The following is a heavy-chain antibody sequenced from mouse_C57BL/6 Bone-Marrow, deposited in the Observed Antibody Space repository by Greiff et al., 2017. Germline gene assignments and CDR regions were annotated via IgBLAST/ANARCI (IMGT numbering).Heavy chain of an antibody. CDR3: AIITTVVAKAY. Sequence: QVQLQQPGAELVKPGASVKMSCKASGYTFTSYWITWVKQRPGQGLAWIGDIYPGSGSTNYNEKFKSKATLTVDTSSSTAYMQLSSLTSEDSAVYYCAIITTVVAKAYWGQGTLVTVSA. V-gene: IGHV1-55*01. CDR1: GYTFTSYW. D-gene: IGHD1-1*01. J-gene: IGHJ3*01. CDR2: IYPGSGST.